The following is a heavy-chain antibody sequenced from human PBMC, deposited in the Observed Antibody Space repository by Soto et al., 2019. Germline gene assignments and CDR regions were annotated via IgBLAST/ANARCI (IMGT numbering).Heavy chain of an antibody. D-gene: IGHD6-13*01. CDR3: ARAQNIAAAGSYYYGMDV. Sequence: SETLSLTCAVSGGSMSRSNWWSWVRQPPGKGLEWIGEIYHSGSTNYNPSLKSRVTISVDKSKNQFSLKLSSVTAADTAVYYCARAQNIAAAGSYYYGMDVRCQGTTVT. V-gene: IGHV4-4*02. J-gene: IGHJ6*02. CDR2: IYHSGST. CDR1: GGSMSRSNW.